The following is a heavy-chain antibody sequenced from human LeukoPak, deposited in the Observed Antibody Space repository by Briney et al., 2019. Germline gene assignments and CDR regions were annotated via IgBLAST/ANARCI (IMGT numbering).Heavy chain of an antibody. D-gene: IGHD5-18*01. CDR2: SSAYNGNT. V-gene: IGHV1-18*01. J-gene: IGHJ4*02. CDR3: TRDLGVDTTMIFFDY. Sequence: GASVKVSCKASGYTFTRFGISWVRQAPGQGLEWMGWSSAYNGNTNYAQKFQGRVTMTTDTSTSTAYMEVRSLRSDDTAVYYCTRDLGVDTTMIFFDYWGQGSLVTVSS. CDR1: GYTFTRFG.